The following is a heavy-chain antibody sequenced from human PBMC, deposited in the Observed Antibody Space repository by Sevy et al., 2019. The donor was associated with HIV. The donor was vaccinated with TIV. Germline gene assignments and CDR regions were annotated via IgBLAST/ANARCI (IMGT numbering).Heavy chain of an antibody. CDR3: VRDYAVAFDH. Sequence: GSLRLSCVASGFDFRTYPMNWVRQAPGKGLEWISNIRAENSGTNCADSVKGRFTVSRDNAQNSLYLQMNSLRVEDSAVYYCVRDYAVAFDHWGHGVLVTVSS. V-gene: IGHV3-48*04. D-gene: IGHD4-17*01. CDR1: GFDFRTYP. J-gene: IGHJ4*01. CDR2: IRAENSGT.